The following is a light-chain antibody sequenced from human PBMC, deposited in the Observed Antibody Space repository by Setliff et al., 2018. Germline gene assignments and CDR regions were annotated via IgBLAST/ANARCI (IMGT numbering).Light chain of an antibody. V-gene: IGLV1-44*01. CDR1: SSNIGTNT. J-gene: IGLJ1*01. Sequence: QSALTQPPSASGTPGQRVTISCSGSSSNIGTNTVNWYQPLPGTAPKLLIYNNNQRPSGVPDRFSGSKSGTSASLAISGLQSEDEADYYCAAWDDSLNGEVFGTGTKVTVL. CDR2: NNN. CDR3: AAWDDSLNGEV.